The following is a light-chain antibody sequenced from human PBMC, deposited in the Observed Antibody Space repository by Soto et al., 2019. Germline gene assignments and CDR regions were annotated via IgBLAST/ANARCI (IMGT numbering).Light chain of an antibody. CDR1: SSDVGGYNH. CDR3: SSYAASNNVI. CDR2: DVN. Sequence: QSALTQPPSASGSPGQSVTISCTGTSSDVGGYNHVSWYQQYPGKAPKLMIYDVNRRPSGVPDRFSGSKSGNTASLTVSGLQAEDEADYYCSSYAASNNVIFGGGTKLTVL. V-gene: IGLV2-8*01. J-gene: IGLJ2*01.